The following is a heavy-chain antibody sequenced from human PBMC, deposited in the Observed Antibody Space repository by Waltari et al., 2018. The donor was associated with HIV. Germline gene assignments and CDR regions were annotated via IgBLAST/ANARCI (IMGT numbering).Heavy chain of an antibody. Sequence: QVQLQESGPGLAKPSETLSLTCTVSGGSIGRYYWSWIRRPPGKGLEWIGYIHYSGSTKCNPSLKSRVSTSVDTSNNQFSLKLTSVTPADTAVYYCARWATYYDGFDIWGQGTMVTVSS. CDR3: ARWATYYDGFDI. J-gene: IGHJ3*02. CDR1: GGSIGRYY. D-gene: IGHD3-22*01. CDR2: IHYSGST. V-gene: IGHV4-59*01.